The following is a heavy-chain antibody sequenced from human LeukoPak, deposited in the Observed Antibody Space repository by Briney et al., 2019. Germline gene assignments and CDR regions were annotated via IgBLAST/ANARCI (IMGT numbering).Heavy chain of an antibody. J-gene: IGHJ5*01. CDR3: ARARLGVYDRRWFDS. CDR1: GFTFSNYE. Sequence: AGGSLRLSCAASGFTFSNYEMNWVRQAPGKGLEWVSYISSSGTTIFYADSVKGRFTISRDNAKNSLYLQMNSLRAEDTAVYYCARARLGVYDRRWFDSWGQGTLVTVSS. D-gene: IGHD3-22*01. CDR2: ISSSGTTI. V-gene: IGHV3-48*03.